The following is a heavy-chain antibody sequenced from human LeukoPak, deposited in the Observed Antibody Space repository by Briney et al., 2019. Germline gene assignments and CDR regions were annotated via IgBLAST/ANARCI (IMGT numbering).Heavy chain of an antibody. V-gene: IGHV4-30-2*01. CDR3: SSAYCGGDCSRSLLTD. Sequence: SETLSLTCAVSGVSVGSGGYSWSWIRQQPGQGLEWIGYVYHSGATFYNPSLKSRLAIPMDTSRNHFALKLTSVTAADTAVYYCSSAYCGGDCSRSLLTDWGQGILVTVSS. CDR1: GVSVGSGGYS. J-gene: IGHJ4*02. D-gene: IGHD2-21*02. CDR2: VYHSGAT.